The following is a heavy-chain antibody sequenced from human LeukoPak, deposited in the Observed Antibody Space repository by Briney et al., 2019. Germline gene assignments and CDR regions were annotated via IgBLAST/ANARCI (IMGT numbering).Heavy chain of an antibody. CDR1: GYTFTSYG. Sequence: GASVKVSCKASGYTFTSYGISWVRQAPGQGLEWMGWISAYNGNTNYAQKLQGRVTTTTDTSTSTAYMELRSLRSDDTAVYYCARESQGSSSWHNWFDPWGQGTLVTVSS. V-gene: IGHV1-18*01. CDR2: ISAYNGNT. CDR3: ARESQGSSSWHNWFDP. D-gene: IGHD6-13*01. J-gene: IGHJ5*02.